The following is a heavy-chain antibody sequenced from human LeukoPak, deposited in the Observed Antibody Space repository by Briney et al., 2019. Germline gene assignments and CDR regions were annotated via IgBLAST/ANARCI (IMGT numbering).Heavy chain of an antibody. V-gene: IGHV3-30*02. CDR2: IRHDGSNK. CDR3: AKDPID. Sequence: GGSLRLSCAASGFTFRSYGMHWVRQAPGKGLEWVAFIRHDGSNKYYADSVKGRFTISRDNSENTLYLQMNSLRAEDTAVYYCAKDPIDWGQGTLVTVSS. J-gene: IGHJ4*02. CDR1: GFTFRSYG.